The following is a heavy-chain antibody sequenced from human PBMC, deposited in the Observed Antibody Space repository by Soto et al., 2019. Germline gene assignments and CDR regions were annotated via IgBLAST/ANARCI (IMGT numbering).Heavy chain of an antibody. Sequence: GGALRLSCAGAGFTFSSYGMHWVRQAPGKGLEWVAVIWYDGSNKYYADSVKGRFTISRDNSKNTLYLQMNSLRAEDTAVYYCAREGIAVAAVHFDYWGQGTLVTVSS. CDR3: AREGIAVAAVHFDY. J-gene: IGHJ4*02. CDR2: IWYDGSNK. V-gene: IGHV3-33*01. D-gene: IGHD6-19*01. CDR1: GFTFSSYG.